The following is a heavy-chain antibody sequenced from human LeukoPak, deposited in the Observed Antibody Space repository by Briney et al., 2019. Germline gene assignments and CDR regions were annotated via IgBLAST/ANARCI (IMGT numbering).Heavy chain of an antibody. V-gene: IGHV3-66*01. CDR1: GFTVSSNY. Sequence: GGSLRLSCAASGFTVSSNYMSWVRQAPGKGLEWVSVIYSGGSTYYADSVKGRFTISRDNSKNTLYLQMNSLRVEDTAVYYCAKVPNRYYYDSTPDYWGQGTLVTVSS. CDR2: IYSGGST. J-gene: IGHJ4*02. D-gene: IGHD3-22*01. CDR3: AKVPNRYYYDSTPDY.